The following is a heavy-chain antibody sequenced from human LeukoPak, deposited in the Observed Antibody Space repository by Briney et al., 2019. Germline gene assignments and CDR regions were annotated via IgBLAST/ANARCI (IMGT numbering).Heavy chain of an antibody. Sequence: ASVKVSCKASGYTFTGYYMHWVRQAPGQGLEWMGWINPNSGGTNYAQKFQGRVTMTRDTSISTAYMELSSLRSEDTAVYYCARRVYSSSLSSDYWGQGTLVTVSS. CDR2: INPNSGGT. V-gene: IGHV1-2*02. CDR1: GYTFTGYY. D-gene: IGHD6-6*01. CDR3: ARRVYSSSLSSDY. J-gene: IGHJ4*02.